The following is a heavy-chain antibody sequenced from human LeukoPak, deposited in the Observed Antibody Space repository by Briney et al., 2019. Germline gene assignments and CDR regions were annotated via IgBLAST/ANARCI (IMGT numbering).Heavy chain of an antibody. CDR2: ISAYNGNT. J-gene: IGHJ3*02. Sequence: ASVKVSCKASGYTFTSYGISWVRQAPGQGLEWMGWISAYNGNTNYAQKLQGRVTLTTDTSTSTAYMELRSLRSDDTAVYYCARDYFRQQLPRPDFDIWGQGTMVTVSS. CDR3: ARDYFRQQLPRPDFDI. V-gene: IGHV1-18*01. D-gene: IGHD6-13*01. CDR1: GYTFTSYG.